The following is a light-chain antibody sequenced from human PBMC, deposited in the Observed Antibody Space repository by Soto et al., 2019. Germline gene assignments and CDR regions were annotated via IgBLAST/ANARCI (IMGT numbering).Light chain of an antibody. Sequence: QSVLTQPPSASVSPGQSVTISCTGTSSDVGGYNYVSWFQQHPGKAPKLIIHEVNQRPSGVPDRFSGSKSGNTASLTVSGLQAEDEGTYYCSSYGGYNNVVFGTGTKV. CDR3: SSYGGYNNVV. CDR2: EVN. V-gene: IGLV2-8*01. CDR1: SSDVGGYNY. J-gene: IGLJ1*01.